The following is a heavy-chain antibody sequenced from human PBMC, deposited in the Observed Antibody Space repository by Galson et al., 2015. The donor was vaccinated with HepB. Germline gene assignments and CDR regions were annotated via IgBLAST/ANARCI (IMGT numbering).Heavy chain of an antibody. CDR2: VSGSGEST. D-gene: IGHD3-3*01. J-gene: IGHJ4*02. CDR1: GFTFSNYA. Sequence: SLRLSCAASGFTFSNYAMSWVRQAPGKGLEWVSTVSGSGESTYHADSVKGRFTISRDNSKNTLYLQMNSPRAEDTAVYYCTKAGYYDFWSAYWDDYWGQGTLVTVSS. V-gene: IGHV3-23*01. CDR3: TKAGYYDFWSAYWDDY.